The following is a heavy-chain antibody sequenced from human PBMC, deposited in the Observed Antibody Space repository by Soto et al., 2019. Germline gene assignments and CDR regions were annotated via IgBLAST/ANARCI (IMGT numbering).Heavy chain of an antibody. CDR2: ISYDGSST. V-gene: IGHV3-74*01. CDR3: ARDRLELLGHYYDGMDV. CDR1: GFTFSSYW. J-gene: IGHJ6*02. D-gene: IGHD3-10*01. Sequence: EVQLVESGGGLVQPGGSLRLSCAASGFTFSSYWMHWVRQAPGKGLEWVSRISYDGSSTNYADAVKGRFTISRDNAKNTLYVKMNSLRAEDTVVYYCARDRLELLGHYYDGMDVWGQGTTVTVSS.